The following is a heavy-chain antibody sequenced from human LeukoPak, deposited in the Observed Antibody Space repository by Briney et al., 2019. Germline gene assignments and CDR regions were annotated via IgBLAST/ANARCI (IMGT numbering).Heavy chain of an antibody. CDR2: IYSSGST. D-gene: IGHD7-27*01. CDR1: GGSTSNYF. CDR3: ARRPPGDPKFDY. J-gene: IGHJ4*02. Sequence: SETLSLTCSVSGGSTSNYFWTWIRQPPGHGLEWIGYIYSSGSTYYNPSLKSRVTISVDTSKNRFSLKLSTVTAADTAVYYCARRPPGDPKFDYWGQGTLVTVSS. V-gene: IGHV4-59*08.